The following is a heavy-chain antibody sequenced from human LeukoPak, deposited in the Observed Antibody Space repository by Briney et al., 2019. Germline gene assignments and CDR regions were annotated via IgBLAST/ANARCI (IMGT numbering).Heavy chain of an antibody. Sequence: RASVKVSCKASGYTFTSYGISWVRQAPGQGLEWMGWISAYNDNTNYAQKLQGRVTMSADTATSTAYMELRSLRFDDTAIYYCVKDWNILTGRNCFDPWGQGTLVTVSS. CDR3: VKDWNILTGRNCFDP. D-gene: IGHD3-9*01. V-gene: IGHV1-18*01. J-gene: IGHJ5*02. CDR1: GYTFTSYG. CDR2: ISAYNDNT.